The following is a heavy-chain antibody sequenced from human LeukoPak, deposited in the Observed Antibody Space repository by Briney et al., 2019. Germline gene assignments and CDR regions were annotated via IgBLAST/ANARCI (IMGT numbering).Heavy chain of an antibody. D-gene: IGHD3-9*01. V-gene: IGHV3-74*01. CDR3: AKGYGILTSYSPPFD. CDR2: VDPDGTTT. J-gene: IGHJ4*02. CDR1: GFTLSNYW. Sequence: GGSLRLSCAASGFTLSNYWMHWVRQAPGEGLVWVSRVDPDGTTTNYADSVTGRFTTSRDNAKNTLYLQMNSLRAEDTAVYYCAKGYGILTSYSPPFDWGQGTLVTVSS.